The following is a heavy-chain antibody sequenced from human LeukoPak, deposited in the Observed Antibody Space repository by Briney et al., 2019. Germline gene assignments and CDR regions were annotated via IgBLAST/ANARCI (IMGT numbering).Heavy chain of an antibody. CDR2: IKSKTDGGTT. V-gene: IGHV3-15*01. CDR1: GFTFSNAW. Sequence: GGSLRLSCAASGFTFSNAWMSWVRQAPGKGLEWVGHIKSKTDGGTTDYAAPVKGRFTISRDDSKNTLFRQMNSLKTEDTAVYYCTLPWCSESYYGYWGQGTLVTVSS. D-gene: IGHD3-10*02. J-gene: IGHJ4*02. CDR3: TLPWCSESYYGY.